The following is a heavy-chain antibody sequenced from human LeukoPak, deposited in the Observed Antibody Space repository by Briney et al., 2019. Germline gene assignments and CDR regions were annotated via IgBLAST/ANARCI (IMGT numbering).Heavy chain of an antibody. D-gene: IGHD3-22*01. Sequence: ASVKVSCKASGYTFTGYYMHWVQQAPGQGLEWMGWINPNSGGTNYAQKFQGRVTMTRDTSISTAYMELSRLRSDDTAVYYCARAGLYYDSSGYYSGWFDPWGQGTLVTVSS. CDR3: ARAGLYYDSSGYYSGWFDP. V-gene: IGHV1-2*02. J-gene: IGHJ5*02. CDR2: INPNSGGT. CDR1: GYTFTGYY.